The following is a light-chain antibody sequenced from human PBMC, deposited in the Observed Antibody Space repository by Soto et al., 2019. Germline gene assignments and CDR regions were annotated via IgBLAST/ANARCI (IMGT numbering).Light chain of an antibody. Sequence: EIVMTQSPATLSVSPGERATLSCRASQSVGSNLAWYQQKPGQAPGLLIYGASTRATGIPARFSGSGSGTDFTHTISSLQSEDFAIYFCQQYNNWPPDRTFGQGTKVEIK. V-gene: IGKV3-15*01. J-gene: IGKJ1*01. CDR3: QQYNNWPPDRT. CDR1: QSVGSN. CDR2: GAS.